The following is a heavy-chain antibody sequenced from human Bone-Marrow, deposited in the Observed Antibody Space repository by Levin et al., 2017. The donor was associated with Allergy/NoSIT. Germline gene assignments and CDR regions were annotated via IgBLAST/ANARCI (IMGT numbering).Heavy chain of an antibody. CDR1: GGSFSGYY. Sequence: ESLKISCAVYGGSFSGYYWSWIRQPPGKGLEWIGEINHSGSTNYNPSLKSRVTISVDTSKNQFSLKLSSVTAADTAVYYCARAPVMGAFDIWGQGTMVTVSS. J-gene: IGHJ3*02. CDR2: INHSGST. CDR3: ARAPVMGAFDI. V-gene: IGHV4-34*01. D-gene: IGHD3-16*01.